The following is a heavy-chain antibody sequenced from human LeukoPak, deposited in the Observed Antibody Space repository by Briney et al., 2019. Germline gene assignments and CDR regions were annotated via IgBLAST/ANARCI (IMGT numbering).Heavy chain of an antibody. CDR2: ISYDGSNK. J-gene: IGHJ6*03. Sequence: GGSLRLSCAASGFTFSSYAMHWVRQAPGKGLEWVAVISYDGSNKYYADSVKGRFTISRDNSKNTLYLQVNSLRAEDTAVYYCARDSGFLEWLLLRYYYYMDVWGKGTTVTVSS. V-gene: IGHV3-30*04. CDR1: GFTFSSYA. D-gene: IGHD3-3*01. CDR3: ARDSGFLEWLLLRYYYYMDV.